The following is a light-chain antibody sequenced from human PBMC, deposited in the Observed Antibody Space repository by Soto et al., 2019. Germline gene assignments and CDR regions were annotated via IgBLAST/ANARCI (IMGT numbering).Light chain of an antibody. J-gene: IGKJ4*01. V-gene: IGKV1-9*01. CDR2: AAS. CDR1: QDMSDY. CDR3: QQLNSYPLT. Sequence: DIQLTQSPSFLSASVGDRVTITCRASQDMSDYLAWYQQRPGKAPKLLIYAASTLQSGVPSRFSGSGSGTEFTLTISSLQPEDFATYSCQQLNSYPLTFGGGTKVDIK.